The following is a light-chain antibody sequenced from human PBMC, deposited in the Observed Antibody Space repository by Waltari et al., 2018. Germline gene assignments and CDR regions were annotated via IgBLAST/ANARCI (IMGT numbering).Light chain of an antibody. CDR1: QDINKH. J-gene: IGKJ4*01. Sequence: DIQMTQSPSSLSASVGDIVTITCRAIQDINKHINWYQQKPGQAPTLLIYDTSDLEVGVPSRIGGSGFGTACKLTIRGLQLEDIATYYCQQHDGVRSFGGGTKVEL. CDR2: DTS. CDR3: QQHDGVRS. V-gene: IGKV1-33*01.